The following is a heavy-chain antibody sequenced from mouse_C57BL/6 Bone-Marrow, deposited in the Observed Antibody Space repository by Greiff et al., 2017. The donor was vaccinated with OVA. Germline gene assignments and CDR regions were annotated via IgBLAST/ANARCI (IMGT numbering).Heavy chain of an antibody. D-gene: IGHD1-1*01. J-gene: IGHJ1*03. CDR3: ARQGDYGSSHWYFDV. CDR2: FHPYNDDT. Sequence: VQLQQSGAELVKPGASVKMSCKASGYTFTTYPIEWMKQNHGKSLEWIGNFHPYNDDTKYNEKFKGKATLTVEKSSSTVYLELSRLTSDDSAVYYCARQGDYGSSHWYFDVWGTGTTVTVSS. V-gene: IGHV1-47*01. CDR1: GYTFTTYP.